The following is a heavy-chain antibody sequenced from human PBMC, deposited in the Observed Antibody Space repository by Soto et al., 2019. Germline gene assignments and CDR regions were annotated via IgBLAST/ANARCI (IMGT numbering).Heavy chain of an antibody. J-gene: IGHJ4*02. Sequence: GGSLRLSCAASGFSFSSYWMHWVRQAPGKGLVWVSTIRSDGSSTYYADSVKGRFTISRDNSKNTLYLQMNSLRVEDTAVYYCAKDRLGGNFDYWGQGTQVTVSS. CDR1: GFSFSSYW. V-gene: IGHV3-74*01. CDR3: AKDRLGGNFDY. CDR2: IRSDGSST.